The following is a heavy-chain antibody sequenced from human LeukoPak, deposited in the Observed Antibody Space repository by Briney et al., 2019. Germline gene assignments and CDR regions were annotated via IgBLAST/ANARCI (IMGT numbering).Heavy chain of an antibody. J-gene: IGHJ4*02. CDR2: INWSGGST. CDR3: ARDLSPVAGSGNFDY. D-gene: IGHD6-19*01. V-gene: IGHV3-20*04. CDR1: GFIYDDYG. Sequence: GGSLSLSCAASGFIYDDYGMSWVRPAPGKGLQGVSDINWSGGSTGYADSVKGRFTISRDNAKNSLYLQMNSLRAEDTALYYCARDLSPVAGSGNFDYWGQGTLVTVSS.